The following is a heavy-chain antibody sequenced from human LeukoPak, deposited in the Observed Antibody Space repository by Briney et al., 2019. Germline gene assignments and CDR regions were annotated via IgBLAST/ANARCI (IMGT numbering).Heavy chain of an antibody. CDR1: GFTFSSYW. D-gene: IGHD3-22*01. Sequence: GGSLRLSCAASGFTFSSYWMSWVRQAPGKGLEWVANIKQEGSEKYYVDSVKGRFTISRDNAKNSLYLQMNSLRAEDTAVYYCARHNRHYYDSSRGFDYWGQGTLVTVSS. CDR2: IKQEGSEK. CDR3: ARHNRHYYDSSRGFDY. V-gene: IGHV3-7*01. J-gene: IGHJ4*02.